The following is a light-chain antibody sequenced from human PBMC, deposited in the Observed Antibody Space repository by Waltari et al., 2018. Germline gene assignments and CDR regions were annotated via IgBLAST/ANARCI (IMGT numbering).Light chain of an antibody. CDR1: QSVSNF. Sequence: EIVFTQSPATLSLSPGERATLSCRASQSVSNFLAWYQQNPGQAPRLLIYHASKRATDIPDRFSGRGSGTDFTLTISSLEPGDSAVYYCQQRANWPPLTFGGGTRVEI. V-gene: IGKV3-11*01. CDR2: HAS. J-gene: IGKJ4*01. CDR3: QQRANWPPLT.